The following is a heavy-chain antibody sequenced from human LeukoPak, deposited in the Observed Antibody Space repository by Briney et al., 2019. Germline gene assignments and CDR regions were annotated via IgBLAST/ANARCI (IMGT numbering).Heavy chain of an antibody. CDR1: GGSISGYY. CDR2: INHSGST. Sequence: PSETLSLTCTVSGGSISGYYYNWIRQPPGKGLEWIGEINHSGSTNYNPSLKSRVTISVDTSKNQFSLKLSSVTAADTAVYYCARTEQEEFGEALWGQGTLVTVSS. D-gene: IGHD3-10*01. V-gene: IGHV4-34*01. J-gene: IGHJ4*02. CDR3: ARTEQEEFGEAL.